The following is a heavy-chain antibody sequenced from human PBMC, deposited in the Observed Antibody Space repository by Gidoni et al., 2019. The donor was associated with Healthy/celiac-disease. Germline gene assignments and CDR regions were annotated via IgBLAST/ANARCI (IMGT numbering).Heavy chain of an antibody. Sequence: QVQLQQWGAGLLKPSETLSLTCAVYGGSFSGYYWSWIRQPPGKGLEWIGEINHRGSTNYNPSLKSRVTISVDTSKNQFSLKLSSVTAADTAVYYCARGYEHGSGHDYWGQGTLVTVSS. CDR1: GGSFSGYY. J-gene: IGHJ4*02. V-gene: IGHV4-34*01. D-gene: IGHD3-10*01. CDR2: INHRGST. CDR3: ARGYEHGSGHDY.